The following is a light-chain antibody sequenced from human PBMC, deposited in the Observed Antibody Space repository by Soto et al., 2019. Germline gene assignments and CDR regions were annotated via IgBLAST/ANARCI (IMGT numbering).Light chain of an antibody. CDR2: VGTGGIVG. J-gene: IGLJ2*01. CDR1: NGYSNYK. V-gene: IGLV9-49*01. Sequence: QTVVTQPPSASASLGASVTLTCTLSNGYSNYKVDWYQQRPGKGPRFVMRVGTGGIVGSKGDGIPDRFSVLGSGLNRYLTIKNIQEEDESDYHCGADHGSGSNFVLVFGGGTKLTVL. CDR3: GADHGSGSNFVLV.